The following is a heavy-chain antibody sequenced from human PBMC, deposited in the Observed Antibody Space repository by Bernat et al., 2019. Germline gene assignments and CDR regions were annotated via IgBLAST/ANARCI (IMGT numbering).Heavy chain of an antibody. V-gene: IGHV3-30*01. CDR3: ARAYFIGAPPSH. CDR2: ISFDGSNE. Sequence: QVQLVESGGGVVQPGRSLRLSCAASGFTFSNYAVHWVRQAPGKGLEWVAVISFDGSNEYYADSVKGRFTISRDNSKNTLYLQMNSLRAEDTAVYYCARAYFIGAPPSHWGQGTLVTVSS. D-gene: IGHD2/OR15-2a*01. CDR1: GFTFSNYA. J-gene: IGHJ4*02.